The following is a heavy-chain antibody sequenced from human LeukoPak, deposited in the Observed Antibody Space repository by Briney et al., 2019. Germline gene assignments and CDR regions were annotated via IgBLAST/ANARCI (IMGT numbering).Heavy chain of an antibody. D-gene: IGHD2-8*01. CDR1: GFTFSSHA. V-gene: IGHV3-30-3*01. J-gene: IGHJ4*02. CDR2: ISYDGSNK. Sequence: GGSLRLSCAASGFTFSSHAMSWVRQAPGKGLEWVAVISYDGSNKYYADSVKGRFTISRDNSKNTLYLQMNSLRAEDTAVYYCARVVLMGATDYWGQGTLVTVSS. CDR3: ARVVLMGATDY.